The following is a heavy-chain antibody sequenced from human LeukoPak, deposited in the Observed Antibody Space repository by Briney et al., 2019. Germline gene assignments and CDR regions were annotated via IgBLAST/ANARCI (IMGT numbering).Heavy chain of an antibody. CDR1: GFTFSSYN. CDR2: ITSGSSHI. J-gene: IGHJ6*03. CDR3: ARDPYSGSYGADYYYYMDV. V-gene: IGHV3-21*01. Sequence: GGSLRLSCAASGFTFSSYNMNWVRQTPGQGLEWVSSITSGSSHIYYADSGKGRFTISRDNAKSSLYLQMNSLRAEDTAVYYCARDPYSGSYGADYYYYMDVWGKGTTVTISS. D-gene: IGHD1-26*01.